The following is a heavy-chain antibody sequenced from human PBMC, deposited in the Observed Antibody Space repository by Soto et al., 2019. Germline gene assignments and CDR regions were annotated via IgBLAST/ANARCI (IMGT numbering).Heavy chain of an antibody. V-gene: IGHV3-64D*08. D-gene: IGHD1-26*01. Sequence: GGSLRLSCAASGFTFSSYAMSWVRQAPGKGLEYVSAISSNGGSTYYADSVKGRFTISRDNSKNTLYLQMSSLRAEDTAVYYCVKDIVGATNNWFDPWGQGTLVTVSS. CDR1: GFTFSSYA. J-gene: IGHJ5*02. CDR3: VKDIVGATNNWFDP. CDR2: ISSNGGST.